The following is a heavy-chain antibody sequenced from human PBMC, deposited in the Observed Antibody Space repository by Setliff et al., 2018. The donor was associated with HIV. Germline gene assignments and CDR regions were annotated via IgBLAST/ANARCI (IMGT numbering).Heavy chain of an antibody. Sequence: SETLSLTCTVSGGSISSHYWSRIRQPPGKGLEWVGYIYYSGDTNYNPSLKSRVTVSVDTSKNQFSLRLTSVTAADTAVYYCARSPAAEGHWGQGTLVTVSS. D-gene: IGHD6-13*01. CDR1: GGSISSHY. J-gene: IGHJ4*02. CDR2: IYYSGDT. V-gene: IGHV4-59*11. CDR3: ARSPAAEGH.